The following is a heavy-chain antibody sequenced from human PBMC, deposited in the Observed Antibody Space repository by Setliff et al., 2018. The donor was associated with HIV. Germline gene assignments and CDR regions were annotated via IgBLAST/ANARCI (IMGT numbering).Heavy chain of an antibody. CDR1: GGSFSDYY. CDR2: INHSGRT. V-gene: IGHV4-34*01. Sequence: PSETLSLTCAVYGGSFSDYYWSWIRQPPGKGLEWIGEINHSGRTIQSPSLGSRVTISIDTSKNQFSLKLSSVSAADTAVYYCARMVVVPPTHNWFDPWGQGTLVTVSS. J-gene: IGHJ5*02. CDR3: ARMVVVPPTHNWFDP. D-gene: IGHD2-15*01.